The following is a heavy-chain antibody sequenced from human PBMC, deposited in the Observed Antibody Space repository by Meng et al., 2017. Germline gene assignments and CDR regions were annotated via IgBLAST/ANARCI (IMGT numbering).Heavy chain of an antibody. Sequence: SETLSLTCTVSGGSISSYYWSWIRQPPGKGLEWIGYIYYSGSTNYNPSLKSRVTISVDTSKNQFSLKLSSATAADTAVYYCAREVHYDSSGYHVARAFDIWGQGTMVTVSS. CDR1: GGSISSYY. D-gene: IGHD3-22*01. V-gene: IGHV4-59*01. CDR3: AREVHYDSSGYHVARAFDI. J-gene: IGHJ3*02. CDR2: IYYSGST.